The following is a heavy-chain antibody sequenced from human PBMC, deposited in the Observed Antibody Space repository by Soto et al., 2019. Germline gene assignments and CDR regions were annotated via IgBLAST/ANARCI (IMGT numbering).Heavy chain of an antibody. CDR3: AKVDSGFIAFDY. Sequence: PWRSLRLSFAASGFTFSSYAMSWVRQAPGKGLEWVSAISGSGGSTYYADSVKGRFTISRDNSKNTLYLQMNSLRAEDTAVYYCAKVDSGFIAFDYWGQGTLVTVSS. J-gene: IGHJ4*02. V-gene: IGHV3-23*01. CDR1: GFTFSSYA. CDR2: ISGSGGST. D-gene: IGHD3-16*02.